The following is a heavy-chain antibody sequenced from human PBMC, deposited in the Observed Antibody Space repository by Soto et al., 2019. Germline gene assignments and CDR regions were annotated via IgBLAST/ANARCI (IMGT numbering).Heavy chain of an antibody. D-gene: IGHD2-15*01. CDR3: ARDLLHPGEPNGYCSGGACNFPPGGMDV. J-gene: IGHJ6*02. Sequence: QVRLVQSGAEVKRPGASVRLSCRATGYTFSIQYIHWVRQAPGQGLEWMGIINPSVGTTSYAQRFQGRVTLTRDTSTTTVFMDLSGLTSQDTATYYCARDLLHPGEPNGYCSGGACNFPPGGMDVWGQGTTVTVS. V-gene: IGHV1-46*01. CDR1: GYTFSIQY. CDR2: INPSVGTT.